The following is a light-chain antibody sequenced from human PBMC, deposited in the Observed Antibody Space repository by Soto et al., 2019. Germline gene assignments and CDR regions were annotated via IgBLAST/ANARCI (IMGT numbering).Light chain of an antibody. Sequence: EIVLTQSPGTLSLSPGERATLSCRASQSVSSSYLAWYQQKPGQAPRLLIYGASSRATGIPDRFSGSWSGTDFTLTISRLEPEDFALYYCQQYGSSYTFGQGTKLELK. CDR3: QQYGSSYT. V-gene: IGKV3-20*01. J-gene: IGKJ2*01. CDR1: QSVSSSY. CDR2: GAS.